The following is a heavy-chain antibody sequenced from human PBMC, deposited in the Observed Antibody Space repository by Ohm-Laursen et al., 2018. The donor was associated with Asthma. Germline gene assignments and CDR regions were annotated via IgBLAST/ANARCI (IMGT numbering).Heavy chain of an antibody. Sequence: SLRLSCAAPGFIFNNDFMSWIRQAPGKGLEWVSYTSGTGSVIYYADSVKGRFTISWDDAKNSLYLQMNSLRVDDTAMYYCATLGDSSITQWGQGTLVTVSS. CDR1: GFIFNNDF. CDR2: TSGTGSVI. V-gene: IGHV3-11*01. D-gene: IGHD3-16*01. J-gene: IGHJ4*02. CDR3: ATLGDSSITQ.